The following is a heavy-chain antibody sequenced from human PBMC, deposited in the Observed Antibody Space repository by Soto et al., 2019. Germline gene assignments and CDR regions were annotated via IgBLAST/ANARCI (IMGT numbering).Heavy chain of an antibody. CDR1: GFTFGSYG. Sequence: GGSLRVSCAASGFTFGSYGMHWVRQAPGTGLEWVAVISYDGSNTYYAASVQGRFTISRDNSKNTLYLQMNSLRAADTAVYYCAKDHSPLYYYYYGMDVWGQGTTVTVSS. V-gene: IGHV3-30*18. CDR3: AKDHSPLYYYYYGMDV. D-gene: IGHD2-21*01. J-gene: IGHJ6*02. CDR2: ISYDGSNT.